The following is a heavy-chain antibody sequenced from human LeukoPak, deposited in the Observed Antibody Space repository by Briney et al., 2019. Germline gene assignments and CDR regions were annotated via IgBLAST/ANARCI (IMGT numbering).Heavy chain of an antibody. CDR2: IYASGST. D-gene: IGHD3-22*01. Sequence: SETLSLTCTVSGGSINSGSYYWSWIRQPAGKGLEWIGRIYASGSTNYNPSLKSRVTISVDTSKNQFSLKLSSVSAADTAVYYCARDNYYDTSGYFDYWGQGTLVTVSS. V-gene: IGHV4-61*02. J-gene: IGHJ4*02. CDR3: ARDNYYDTSGYFDY. CDR1: GGSINSGSYY.